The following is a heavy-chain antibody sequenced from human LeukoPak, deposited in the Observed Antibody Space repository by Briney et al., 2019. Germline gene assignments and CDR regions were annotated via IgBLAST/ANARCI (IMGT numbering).Heavy chain of an antibody. CDR3: ARGYCSSTSCYTAIAFDI. D-gene: IGHD2-2*02. J-gene: IGHJ3*02. V-gene: IGHV3-30-3*01. Sequence: GGSLRLSCAASGFTFSSYAMHWVRQAPGKGLEWVAVISYDGSNKYYADSVKGRFTISRDNSKNTLYLQMNSLRAEDTAVYYCARGYCSSTSCYTAIAFDIWGQGTMVTVSS. CDR2: ISYDGSNK. CDR1: GFTFSSYA.